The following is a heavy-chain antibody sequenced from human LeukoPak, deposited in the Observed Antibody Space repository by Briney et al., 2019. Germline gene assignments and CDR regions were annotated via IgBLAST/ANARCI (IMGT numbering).Heavy chain of an antibody. CDR3: AKDISSSSWCYDY. CDR2: ISGSGGST. Sequence: GGSLRLSCAASGFTFSSYAMSWVRQAPGKGLEWVSAISGSGGSTYYADSVKGRFTISRDNSKNTLYLQMNSLRAEDTALYYCAKDISSSSWCYDYWGQGTLVTVSS. V-gene: IGHV3-23*01. D-gene: IGHD6-13*01. J-gene: IGHJ4*02. CDR1: GFTFSSYA.